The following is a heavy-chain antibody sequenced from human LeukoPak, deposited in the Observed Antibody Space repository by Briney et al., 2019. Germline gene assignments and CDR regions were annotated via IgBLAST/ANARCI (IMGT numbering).Heavy chain of an antibody. CDR3: ARDSYPYQLLTYYYYYYGMDV. CDR2: MNPNSGNT. CDR1: GYTFTSYD. D-gene: IGHD2-2*01. J-gene: IGHJ6*02. Sequence: ASVKVSCTASGYTFTSYDINWVRQATGQGLEWMGWMNPNSGNTGYAQKFQGRVTMTRNTSISTAYMELSSLRSEDTAVYYCARDSYPYQLLTYYYYYYGMDVWGQGTTVTVSS. V-gene: IGHV1-8*01.